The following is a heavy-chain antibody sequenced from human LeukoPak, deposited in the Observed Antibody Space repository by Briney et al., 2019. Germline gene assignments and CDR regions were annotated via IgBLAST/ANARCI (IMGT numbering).Heavy chain of an antibody. CDR1: GFSFSRYY. D-gene: IGHD5-12*01. Sequence: GGSLRLSCAASGFSFSRYYMSWVRQAPGKGLEWVSVLFSGGDTYYADSVKDRFSISRDSSRETLFLQMNSLRADDTAVYYCARQGYDSGFDYWGHGTMVSVSS. J-gene: IGHJ4*01. CDR3: ARQGYDSGFDY. V-gene: IGHV3-66*04. CDR2: LFSGGDT.